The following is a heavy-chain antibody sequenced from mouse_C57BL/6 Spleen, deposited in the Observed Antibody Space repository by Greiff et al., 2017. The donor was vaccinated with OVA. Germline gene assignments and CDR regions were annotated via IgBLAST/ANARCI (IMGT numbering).Heavy chain of an antibody. CDR2: IDPSDSET. Sequence: VQLQQPGAELVRPGSSVKLSCKASGYTFTSYWMHWVKQRPIQGLEWIGNIDPSDSETHYNQKFKDKATLTVDKSSSTAYMQLSSLTSEDSAVYYGAREKSYGNPFAYWGQGTLVTVSA. CDR1: GYTFTSYW. V-gene: IGHV1-52*01. CDR3: AREKSYGNPFAY. D-gene: IGHD2-1*01. J-gene: IGHJ3*01.